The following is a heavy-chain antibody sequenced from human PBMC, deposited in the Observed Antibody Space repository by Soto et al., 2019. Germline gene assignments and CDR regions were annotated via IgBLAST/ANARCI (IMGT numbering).Heavy chain of an antibody. V-gene: IGHV1-69*01. CDR3: ARDGTIQMANFDF. D-gene: IGHD1-1*01. CDR1: GGPFSSYG. J-gene: IGHJ4*02. Sequence: QVLLMQSGAEVKKPRSSVKVSCTSSGGPFSSYGISWVRQVPGQGLEWLGGIIPLFGAPSYARKFQDRLTISADESTTTAYMELSSLTSEDTAMYFCARDGTIQMANFDFWGQGTLVTVSS. CDR2: IIPLFGAP.